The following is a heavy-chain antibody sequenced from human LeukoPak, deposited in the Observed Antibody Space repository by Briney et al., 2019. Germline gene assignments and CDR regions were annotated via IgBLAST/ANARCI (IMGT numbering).Heavy chain of an antibody. Sequence: SETLSLTCAVYGGSFSGYYWSWIRQPPGKGLEWIGYIYYSGSTNYNPSLKSRVTISVDTSKNQFSLKLSSVTAADTAVYYCARDRERRGEWDAFDIWGQGTVVTVSS. CDR1: GGSFSGYY. J-gene: IGHJ3*02. CDR2: IYYSGST. CDR3: ARDRERRGEWDAFDI. V-gene: IGHV4-59*01. D-gene: IGHD3-16*01.